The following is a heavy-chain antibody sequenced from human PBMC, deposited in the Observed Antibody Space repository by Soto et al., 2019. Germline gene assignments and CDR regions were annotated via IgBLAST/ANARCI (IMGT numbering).Heavy chain of an antibody. CDR1: GYTFTSYG. CDR3: ARGSETPMDV. CDR2: INPSGGST. J-gene: IGHJ6*02. D-gene: IGHD6-19*01. Sequence: GASVKVSCKASGYTFTSYGISWVRQAPGQGLEWMGIINPSGGSTSYAQKFQGRVTMTRDTSTSTVYMELSSLRSEDTAVYYCARGSETPMDVWGQGTTVTVSS. V-gene: IGHV1-46*01.